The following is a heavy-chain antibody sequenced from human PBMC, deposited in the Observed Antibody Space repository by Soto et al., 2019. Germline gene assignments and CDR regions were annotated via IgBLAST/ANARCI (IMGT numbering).Heavy chain of an antibody. CDR3: ARRPLDYSKYYYYMDV. CDR1: GGSISSSSYY. Sequence: SETLSLTCTVSGGSISSSSYYWGWIRQPPGKGLEWIGSIYYSGSTYYNPSLKSRVTISVDTSKNHFSLRLSSVTAADTAVYYCARRPLDYSKYYYYMDVWGKGTTVTVSS. V-gene: IGHV4-39*01. D-gene: IGHD4-4*01. CDR2: IYYSGST. J-gene: IGHJ6*03.